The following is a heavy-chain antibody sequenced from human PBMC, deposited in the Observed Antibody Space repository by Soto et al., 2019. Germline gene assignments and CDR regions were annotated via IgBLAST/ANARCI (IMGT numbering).Heavy chain of an antibody. V-gene: IGHV4-38-2*02. CDR1: GYAITTGYY. J-gene: IGHJ5*02. CDR3: LRDNDRSSYYDP. D-gene: IGHD3-10*01. Sequence: SETLSLTCSVSGYAITTGYYLVWIRQPPGKGLESIVHVYGSGRTYYNPSLTGRVAISVDTSKTQSSLRLSSVTAADTAVYYCLRDNDRSSYYDPWGQGTLVTVSS. CDR2: VYGSGRT.